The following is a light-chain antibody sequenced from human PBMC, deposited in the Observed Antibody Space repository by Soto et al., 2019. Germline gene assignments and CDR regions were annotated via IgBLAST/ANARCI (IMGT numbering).Light chain of an antibody. CDR1: QNINTY. V-gene: IGKV3-11*01. Sequence: IGLTQSPGTLPLSPGERATLSCRASQNINTYLAWFQQKPGQAPRLLIYDASNRATGIPVRFSGSGSGTDFTLSITRLETEDLADYYCQQRIVGDTFGQG. CDR3: QQRIVGDT. CDR2: DAS. J-gene: IGKJ5*01.